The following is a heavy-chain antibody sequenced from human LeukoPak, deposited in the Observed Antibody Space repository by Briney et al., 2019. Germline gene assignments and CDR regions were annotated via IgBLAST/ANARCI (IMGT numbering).Heavy chain of an antibody. CDR2: ISGSGGST. CDR3: AKTNGYYSD. D-gene: IGHD3-22*01. V-gene: IGHV3-23*01. Sequence: GGSLRLSCAASGFTFSSYAMSWVRQAPGKGLEWVSGISGSGGSTYYADSVKGRFTISRDNSKNSLSLQVSSLRAEDTAVYYCAKTNGYYSDWGQGTLVTVSS. CDR1: GFTFSSYA. J-gene: IGHJ4*02.